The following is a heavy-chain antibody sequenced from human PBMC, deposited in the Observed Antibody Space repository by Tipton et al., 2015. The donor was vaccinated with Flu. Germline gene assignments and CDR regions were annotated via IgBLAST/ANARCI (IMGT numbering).Heavy chain of an antibody. Sequence: TLSLTCAVSDYSISRGYYWGWIWQPPGKGLEWIGCISHSGRTYYNPSLKIRVTIAVDTAKNQFSQRLGSVTAADTAVYYCARSTYHYGSGSSDYWGQGTLVTVSS. D-gene: IGHD3-10*01. CDR2: ISHSGRT. CDR3: ARSTYHYGSGSSDY. V-gene: IGHV4-38-2*01. CDR1: DYSISRGYY. J-gene: IGHJ4*02.